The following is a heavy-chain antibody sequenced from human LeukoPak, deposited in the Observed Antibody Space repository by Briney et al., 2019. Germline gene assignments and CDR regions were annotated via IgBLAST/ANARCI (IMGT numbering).Heavy chain of an antibody. CDR2: INHSGST. Sequence: SETLSLTCAVYGGSFSGYYWSWIRQPPGKGLEWIGEINHSGSTNYNPSLKSRVTISVDTSKNQFSLKLSSVTAADTAVYYCARKGIAAAGTPETYYYYYYMDVWGKGTTVTVSS. J-gene: IGHJ6*03. D-gene: IGHD6-13*01. V-gene: IGHV4-34*01. CDR3: ARKGIAAAGTPETYYYYYYMDV. CDR1: GGSFSGYY.